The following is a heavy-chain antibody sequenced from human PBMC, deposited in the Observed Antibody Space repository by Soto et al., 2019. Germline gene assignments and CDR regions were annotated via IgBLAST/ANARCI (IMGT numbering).Heavy chain of an antibody. D-gene: IGHD6-19*01. CDR3: ARECSAGWVFNY. CDR1: GYTFTSYS. J-gene: IGHJ4*02. Sequence: VASVKVSCKASGYTFTSYSMHWVRQAPGQRLEWMGWINIGNGNTKYSQNFQDRVTITRDTSANTAYMELNSLRSEDTAVYYCARECSAGWVFNYWGQGTPVTVSS. V-gene: IGHV1-3*04. CDR2: INIGNGNT.